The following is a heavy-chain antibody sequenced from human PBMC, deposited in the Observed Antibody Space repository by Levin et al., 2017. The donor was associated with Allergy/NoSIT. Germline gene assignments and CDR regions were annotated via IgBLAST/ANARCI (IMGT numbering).Heavy chain of an antibody. J-gene: IGHJ4*02. Sequence: AASVKVSCKASGYTFTSYYMHWVRQAPGQGLEWMGIINPSGGSTSYAQKFQGRVTMTRDTSTSTVYMELSSLRSEDTAVYYCARDSPPSPLTAMVTGDLGYWGQGTLVTVSS. V-gene: IGHV1-46*01. CDR2: INPSGGST. CDR3: ARDSPPSPLTAMVTGDLGY. CDR1: GYTFTSYY. D-gene: IGHD5-18*01.